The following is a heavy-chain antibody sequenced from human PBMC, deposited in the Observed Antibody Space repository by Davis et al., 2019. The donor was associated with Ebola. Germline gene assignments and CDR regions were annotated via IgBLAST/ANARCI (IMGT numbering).Heavy chain of an antibody. V-gene: IGHV3-30-3*01. Sequence: GESLKISCAASGFTFSSYAMHWVRQAPGKGLEWVAVISYDGSNKYYADSVKGRFTISRDNSKNTLYLQMNSLRAEDTAVYYCATANTVNSFRGGMDVWGQGTTVTVSS. D-gene: IGHD4-17*01. CDR3: ATANTVNSFRGGMDV. CDR1: GFTFSSYA. J-gene: IGHJ6*02. CDR2: ISYDGSNK.